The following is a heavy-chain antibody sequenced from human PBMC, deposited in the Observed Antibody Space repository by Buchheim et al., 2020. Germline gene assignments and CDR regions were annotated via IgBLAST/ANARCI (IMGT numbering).Heavy chain of an antibody. CDR1: GFTFSSYS. CDR3: ARDYGSGSSPPFDY. J-gene: IGHJ4*02. D-gene: IGHD3-10*01. Sequence: EVQLVESGGGLVQPGGSLRLSCAASGFTFSSYSMNWVRQAPGKGLEWVSYISVSSTTISYADSVNGRFTISRDDAKNSLYLPMNSLRAEDTAVYYCARDYGSGSSPPFDYWGQGAL. V-gene: IGHV3-48*01. CDR2: ISVSSTTI.